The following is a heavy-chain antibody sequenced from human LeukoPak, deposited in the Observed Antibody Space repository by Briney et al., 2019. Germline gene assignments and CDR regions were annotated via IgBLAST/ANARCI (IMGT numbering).Heavy chain of an antibody. CDR3: ARSGENTVTYAFDI. CDR1: GGSISSGSYY. J-gene: IGHJ3*02. V-gene: IGHV4-61*02. CDR2: IYTSGST. D-gene: IGHD4-11*01. Sequence: SETLSLTCTVSGGSISSGSYYWSWIRQPAGKGLEWIGRIYTSGSTNYNPSLKSRVTISVDTSKNQFSLKLSSVTAADTAVYCCARSGENTVTYAFDIWGQGTMVTVSS.